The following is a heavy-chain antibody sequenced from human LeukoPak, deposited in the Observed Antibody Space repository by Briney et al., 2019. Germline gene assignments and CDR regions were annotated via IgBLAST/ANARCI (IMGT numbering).Heavy chain of an antibody. CDR3: ARAEEQRWGYVDY. CDR1: GFTFSSSW. CDR2: IKQDGSDK. J-gene: IGHJ4*02. Sequence: GGSLRLSCAASGFTFSSSWMIWVRQAPGKGLEWVANIKQDGSDKYYVDSVKGRFTISRDNAKNSLYLQMNSLRDEDTAVYYCARAEEQRWGYVDYWGQGTLVTVSS. D-gene: IGHD5-24*01. V-gene: IGHV3-7*04.